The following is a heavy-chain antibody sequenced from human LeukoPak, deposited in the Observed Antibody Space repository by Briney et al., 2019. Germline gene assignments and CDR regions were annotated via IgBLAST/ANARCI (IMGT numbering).Heavy chain of an antibody. CDR3: ARVRLGDSGWPSFDY. CDR2: INPNSGGT. CDR1: GYTFNGYY. J-gene: IGHJ4*02. D-gene: IGHD5-12*01. Sequence: ASVKVSCKASGYTFNGYYMHWVRQAPGQGLEWMGWINPNSGGTNYAQKFQGWVTMTRDTSISTAYMELSRLRSDDTAVYYCARVRLGDSGWPSFDYWGQGTLVTVSS. V-gene: IGHV1-2*04.